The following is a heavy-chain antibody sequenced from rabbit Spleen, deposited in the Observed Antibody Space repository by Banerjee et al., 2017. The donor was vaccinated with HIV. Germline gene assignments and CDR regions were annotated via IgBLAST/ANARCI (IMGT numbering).Heavy chain of an antibody. Sequence: QEQLEESGGGLVKPEGSLTLTCKASGFSFSDRDVMCWVRQAPGKGLEWIACINTATGKAVYASWAKGRFTFSKTSSTTVTLQLNSLTAADTATYFCARLSSGAFNLWGQGTLVTVS. D-gene: IGHD1-1*01. CDR2: INTATGKA. CDR3: ARLSSGAFNL. CDR1: GFSFSDRDV. J-gene: IGHJ4*01. V-gene: IGHV1S45*01.